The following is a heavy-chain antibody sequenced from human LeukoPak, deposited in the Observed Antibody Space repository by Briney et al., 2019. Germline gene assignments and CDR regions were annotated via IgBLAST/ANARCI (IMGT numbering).Heavy chain of an antibody. CDR2: ISYDGSNK. Sequence: PGRSLRLSCAASGFTFSSYAMHWVRQAPGKGLEWVAVISYDGSNKYYADSVKGRFTISRDNSKNTLYLQMNSLRAEDTAVYYCAKDLGWELPPPPFDYWGQGTLVTVSS. J-gene: IGHJ4*02. V-gene: IGHV3-30-3*01. CDR3: AKDLGWELPPPPFDY. D-gene: IGHD1-26*01. CDR1: GFTFSSYA.